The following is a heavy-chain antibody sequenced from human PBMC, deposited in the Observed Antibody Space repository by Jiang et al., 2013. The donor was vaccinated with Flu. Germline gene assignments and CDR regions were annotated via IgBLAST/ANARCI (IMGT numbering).Heavy chain of an antibody. CDR3: ARGGVRYCSSTSCYTGDYGMDV. CDR2: INPNSGGT. V-gene: IGHV1-2*04. D-gene: IGHD2-2*02. Sequence: SVKISCKTSGYTFTTFSMHWVRQAPGQGLEWMGWINPNSGGTNYAQKFQGWVTMTRDTSISTAYMELSRLRSDDTAVYYCARGGVRYCSSTSCYTGDYGMDVWGQGTTVTVSS. CDR1: GYTFTTFS. J-gene: IGHJ6*02.